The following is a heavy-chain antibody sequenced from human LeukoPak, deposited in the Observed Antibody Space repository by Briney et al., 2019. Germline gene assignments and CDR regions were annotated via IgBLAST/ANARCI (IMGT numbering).Heavy chain of an antibody. CDR2: ISAYNGNT. J-gene: IGHJ4*02. CDR3: ARGGHYYDSSGYYWYNADY. Sequence: PGASVKVSCKASGYTFTSYGISWVRQAPGQGLEWMGWISAYNGNTNYAQKLQGRVTMTTDTSTSTAYMELRSLRSDDTAVYYCARGGHYYDSSGYYWYNADYWGQGTLVTVSS. V-gene: IGHV1-18*01. D-gene: IGHD3-22*01. CDR1: GYTFTSYG.